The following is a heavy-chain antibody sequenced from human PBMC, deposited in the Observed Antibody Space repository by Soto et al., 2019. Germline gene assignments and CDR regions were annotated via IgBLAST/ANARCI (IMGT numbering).Heavy chain of an antibody. Sequence: PGGSLRLSCAASGFTFSSYAMHWVRQAPGKGLEWVAVISYDGSNKYYADSVKGPFTISRDNSKNTLYLQMNSLRAEDTAVYYCARDIITRIVVALSPLGYWDQGTLVTVSS. D-gene: IGHD3-22*01. J-gene: IGHJ4*02. CDR1: GFTFSSYA. CDR2: ISYDGSNK. V-gene: IGHV3-30-3*01. CDR3: ARDIITRIVVALSPLGY.